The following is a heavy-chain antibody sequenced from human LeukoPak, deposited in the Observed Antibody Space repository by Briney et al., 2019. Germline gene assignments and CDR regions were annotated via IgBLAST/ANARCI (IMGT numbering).Heavy chain of an antibody. D-gene: IGHD4-23*01. CDR2: IYSGGST. CDR1: GFTVSSNY. V-gene: IGHV3-53*01. Sequence: HPGGSLRLSCAASGFTVSSNYMSWVRQAPGKGLEWVSVIYSGGSTYYADSVKGRLTISRDNSKNTLYLQMNSLRAEDTAVYYCARGGNSVHFDYWGQGTLVTVSS. J-gene: IGHJ4*02. CDR3: ARGGNSVHFDY.